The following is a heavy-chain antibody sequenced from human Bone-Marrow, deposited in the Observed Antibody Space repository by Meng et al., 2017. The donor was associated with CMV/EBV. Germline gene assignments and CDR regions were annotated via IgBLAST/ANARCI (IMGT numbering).Heavy chain of an antibody. V-gene: IGHV4-39*07. CDR1: GGSFSSSSYY. Sequence: QLRLQESGPGLVKPSETLSLTCGVSGGSFSSSSYYWGWIRQPPGKGLEWIGSVSYTGSTYYSPSLKSRLTMSLDTSTNHFSLKLSSVTAADTAVYYCVCRFYDRRDNFFDPWGRGALVTVSS. CDR2: VSYTGST. J-gene: IGHJ5*02. CDR3: VCRFYDRRDNFFDP. D-gene: IGHD3-22*01.